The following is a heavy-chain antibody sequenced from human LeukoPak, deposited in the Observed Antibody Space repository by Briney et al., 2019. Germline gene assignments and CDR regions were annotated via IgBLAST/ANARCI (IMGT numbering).Heavy chain of an antibody. J-gene: IGHJ4*02. CDR1: GGAISSYY. D-gene: IGHD3-3*01. V-gene: IGHV4-59*01. Sequence: SETLSLTCTVSGGAISSYYCSWIRQPPGKGLEWIGYIYYSGSTNYNPSLKSRVTISVDTSKNQFSLKLSSVTAADTAVYYCARGGGFWSGYYLDYWGQGTLVTVSS. CDR3: ARGGGFWSGYYLDY. CDR2: IYYSGST.